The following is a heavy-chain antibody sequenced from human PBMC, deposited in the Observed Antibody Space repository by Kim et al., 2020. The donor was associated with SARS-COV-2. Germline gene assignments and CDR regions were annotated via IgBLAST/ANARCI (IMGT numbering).Heavy chain of an antibody. J-gene: IGHJ6*02. V-gene: IGHV4-39*01. CDR2: IYYSGST. D-gene: IGHD3-22*01. Sequence: SETLSLTCTVSGGSISSSSYYWGWIRQPPGKGLEWIGSIYYSGSTYYNPSLKSRVTISVDTSKNQFSLKLSSVTAADTAVYYCARHVIGPYDYYDSRDRYYYYGMDVWGQGTTVTVSS. CDR3: ARHVIGPYDYYDSRDRYYYYGMDV. CDR1: GGSISSSSYY.